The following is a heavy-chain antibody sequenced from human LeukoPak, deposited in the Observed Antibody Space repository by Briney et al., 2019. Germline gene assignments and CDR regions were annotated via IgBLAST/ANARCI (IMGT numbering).Heavy chain of an antibody. D-gene: IGHD3-22*01. CDR3: AEGNYDSSGYYFVY. Sequence: ASVKVSCKASGGTFSSYSISWVRQAPGQGLEWMGGIITVFGTTDYAQKFQGRVTISADESTSTVYMELSSLRSEDTAVYYCAEGNYDSSGYYFVYWGQGTLVSVSS. CDR1: GGTFSSYS. CDR2: IITVFGTT. V-gene: IGHV1-69*13. J-gene: IGHJ4*02.